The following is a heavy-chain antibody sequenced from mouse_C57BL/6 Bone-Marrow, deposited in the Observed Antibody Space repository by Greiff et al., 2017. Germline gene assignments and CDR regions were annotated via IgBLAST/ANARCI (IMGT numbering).Heavy chain of an antibody. CDR3: ARPYYINYGYFDV. J-gene: IGHJ1*03. D-gene: IGHD2-5*01. CDR1: GYTFTSYW. V-gene: IGHV1-55*01. CDR2: IYPGSGST. Sequence: QVQLQQPGAELVKPGASVKMSCKASGYTFTSYWITWVKQRPGQGLEWIGYIYPGSGSTNYNEKFKSKATLTVDTSSSAAYMQLSSLTSEDSAVYYCARPYYINYGYFDVWGTGTTVTVSS.